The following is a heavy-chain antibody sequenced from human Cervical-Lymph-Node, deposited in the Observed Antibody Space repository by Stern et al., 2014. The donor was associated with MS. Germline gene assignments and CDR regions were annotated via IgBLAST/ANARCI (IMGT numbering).Heavy chain of an antibody. CDR2: ISSYNGNT. V-gene: IGHV1-18*01. D-gene: IGHD4-11*01. J-gene: IGHJ4*02. Sequence: VQLGESGPEVRQPGASVRVSCKASGYTFTTPNYGIAWVREAPGRGLEWIGWISSYNGNTVYAQKLQDRVTMTTDTSTSTAYMELRSLRSDDTAFYYCARERLRDFNDYHFDSWGQGTLVTVSS. CDR1: GYTFTTPNYG. CDR3: ARERLRDFNDYHFDS.